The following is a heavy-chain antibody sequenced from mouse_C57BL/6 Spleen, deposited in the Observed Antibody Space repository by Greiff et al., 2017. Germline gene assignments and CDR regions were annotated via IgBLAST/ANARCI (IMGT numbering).Heavy chain of an antibody. Sequence: EVQLQQSGPELVKPGASVKISCKASGYTFTDYYMNWVKQSHGKSLEWIGDINPNNGGTSYNQKFKGKATLTVDTSSSTAYMELRSLTSEDSAVYYCATLITTVVEVGYWGQGTTLTVSS. V-gene: IGHV1-26*01. J-gene: IGHJ2*01. CDR3: ATLITTVVEVGY. CDR1: GYTFTDYY. D-gene: IGHD1-1*01. CDR2: INPNNGGT.